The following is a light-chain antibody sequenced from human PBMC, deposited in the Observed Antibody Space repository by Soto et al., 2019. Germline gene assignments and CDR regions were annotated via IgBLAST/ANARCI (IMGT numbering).Light chain of an antibody. CDR1: QNIYYN. CDR3: LQYHNLWA. V-gene: IGKV3-15*01. Sequence: ILMTQSPATVSVSPGESATLSCRASQNIYYNVAWYQQRPGQAPRLLIYRASTRDPGVPARFSGSGSGTEFTLTISSLQPEDFTVYSCLQYHNLWAFGQGTKVEI. CDR2: RAS. J-gene: IGKJ1*01.